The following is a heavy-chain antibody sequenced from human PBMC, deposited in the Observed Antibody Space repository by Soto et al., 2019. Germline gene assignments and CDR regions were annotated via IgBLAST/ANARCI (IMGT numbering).Heavy chain of an antibody. CDR2: INHSGST. Sequence: SETLCLTCAVYGGSFSGYYWSWIRQPPGKGLEWIGEINHSGSTNYNPSLKSRVTISVDTSKNQFSLKLSSVTAADTAVYYCARGRRTAVTIDYWGQGTLVTVSS. CDR1: GGSFSGYY. V-gene: IGHV4-34*01. CDR3: ARGRRTAVTIDY. J-gene: IGHJ4*02. D-gene: IGHD4-17*01.